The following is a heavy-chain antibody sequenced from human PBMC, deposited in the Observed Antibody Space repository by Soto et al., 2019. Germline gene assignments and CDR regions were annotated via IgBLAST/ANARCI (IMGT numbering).Heavy chain of an antibody. J-gene: IGHJ4*02. V-gene: IGHV3-11*01. D-gene: IGHD3-9*01. Sequence: GGSLRLSCAASGFTFSDYYMSWIRQAPGKGLEWVSYISSSGSTIYYADSVKGRFTISRDNAKNSLYLQMNSLRAEDTAVYYCARAIEYYDILTGYYPLYYFDYWGQGTLVTVSS. CDR2: ISSSGSTI. CDR1: GFTFSDYY. CDR3: ARAIEYYDILTGYYPLYYFDY.